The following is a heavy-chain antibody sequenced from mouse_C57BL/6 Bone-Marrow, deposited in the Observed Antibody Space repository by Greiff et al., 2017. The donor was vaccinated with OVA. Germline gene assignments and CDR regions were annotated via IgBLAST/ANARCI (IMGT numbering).Heavy chain of an antibody. D-gene: IGHD2-12*01. CDR3: ARGAYYSRYAMDY. V-gene: IGHV1-59*01. J-gene: IGHJ4*01. Sequence: QVQLQQPGAELVRPGTSVKLSCKASGYTFTSYWMHWVKQRPGQGLEWIGVIDPSDSYTNYNQKFKGKATLTVDTSSSTAYMQLSSLTSEDSAVYYCARGAYYSRYAMDYWGLGTSVTVSS. CDR2: IDPSDSYT. CDR1: GYTFTSYW.